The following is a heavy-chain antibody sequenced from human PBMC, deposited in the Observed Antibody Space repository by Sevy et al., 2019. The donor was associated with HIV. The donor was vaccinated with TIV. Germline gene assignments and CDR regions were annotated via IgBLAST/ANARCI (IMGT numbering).Heavy chain of an antibody. CDR3: GGDGMIFGGGGGMDV. Sequence: ASVKVSCKASGDSFTAYYMHWVRQAPGQGLEWMGWINPNSDGTNYAQKFQGRVTMTTDTSLSTAYMELSRLRSDDTAVYYWGGDGMIFGGGGGMDVWGQGTTVTVSS. D-gene: IGHD3-3*01. J-gene: IGHJ6*02. V-gene: IGHV1-2*02. CDR2: INPNSDGT. CDR1: GDSFTAYY.